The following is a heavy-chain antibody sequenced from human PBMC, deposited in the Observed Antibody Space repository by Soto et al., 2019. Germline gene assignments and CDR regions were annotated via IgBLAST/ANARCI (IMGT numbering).Heavy chain of an antibody. CDR3: ARERSAAGTGWFDP. CDR1: GYTFTSYD. D-gene: IGHD6-13*01. V-gene: IGHV1-8*01. CDR2: MNPNSGNT. J-gene: IGHJ5*02. Sequence: QVQLVQSGAEGKKPGASVKVSCKASGYTFTSYDINWVRQATGQGLEWMGWMNPNSGNTDYAQKFQGRVTMTRNTAISTAYMELSSLRSEDTAVYYCARERSAAGTGWFDPWGQGTLVTVSS.